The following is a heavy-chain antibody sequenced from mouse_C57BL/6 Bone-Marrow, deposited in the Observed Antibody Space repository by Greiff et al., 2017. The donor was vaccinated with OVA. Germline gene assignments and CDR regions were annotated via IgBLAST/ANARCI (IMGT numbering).Heavy chain of an antibody. D-gene: IGHD2-4*01. CDR1: GYTFTSYG. Sequence: QVQLQQSGAELARPGASVKLSCKASGYTFTSYGISWVKQRTGQGLEWIGEIYPRSGNTYYNEKFKGKATLTADKSSSTAYIELRSLTSEDSAVYFCARIYYDYWYFDVWGTGTTVTVSS. CDR3: ARIYYDYWYFDV. V-gene: IGHV1-81*01. J-gene: IGHJ1*03. CDR2: IYPRSGNT.